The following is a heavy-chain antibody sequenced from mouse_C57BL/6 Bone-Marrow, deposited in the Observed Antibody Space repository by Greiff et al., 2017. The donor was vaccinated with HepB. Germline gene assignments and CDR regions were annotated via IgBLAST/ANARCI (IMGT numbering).Heavy chain of an antibody. CDR2: IDPSDSYT. V-gene: IGHV1-69*01. D-gene: IGHD2-1*01. CDR3: ARIYYGNLAWFAY. CDR1: GYTFTSYW. Sequence: VQLQQPGAELVMPGASVKLSCKASGYTFTSYWMHWVKQRPGQGLEWIGEIDPSDSYTNYNQKFKGKSTLTVDKSSSTAYMQLISLTSEDSAVYYCARIYYGNLAWFAYWGQGTLVTVSA. J-gene: IGHJ3*01.